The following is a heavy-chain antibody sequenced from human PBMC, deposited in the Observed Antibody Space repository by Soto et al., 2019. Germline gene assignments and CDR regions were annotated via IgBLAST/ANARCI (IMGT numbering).Heavy chain of an antibody. CDR3: AKRTVGWYFDL. CDR2: ISGSGGST. V-gene: IGHV3-23*01. D-gene: IGHD4-17*01. Sequence: EVQLLESGGGLVQPGGSLRLSCAASGFTFSSYAMNWVRQAQGKGLEWVSVISGSGGSTYYADAVKGRFTISRDNSKNTLYLHMNSLRAEDTAVYYCAKRTVGWYFDLWGRGTLVTVSS. J-gene: IGHJ2*01. CDR1: GFTFSSYA.